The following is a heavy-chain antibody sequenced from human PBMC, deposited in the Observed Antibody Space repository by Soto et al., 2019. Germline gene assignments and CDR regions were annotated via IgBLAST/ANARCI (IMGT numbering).Heavy chain of an antibody. CDR2: IYWDGDE. J-gene: IGHJ4*02. CDR3: AHGSCTSADCYPNPYLDY. CDR1: GFSLSTSAEG. V-gene: IGHV2-5*02. D-gene: IGHD2-2*01. Sequence: QITLKESGPPLVKPTQTLTLTCTFSGFSLSTSAEGVGWIRQPPGKALEWLALIYWDGDERYSPSLKSRLTITKDTSKNQVVLTVTNMDPADTATYSCAHGSCTSADCYPNPYLDYWGQGILVTVSS.